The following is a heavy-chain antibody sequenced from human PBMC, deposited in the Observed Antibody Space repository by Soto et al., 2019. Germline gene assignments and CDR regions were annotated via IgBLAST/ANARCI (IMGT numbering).Heavy chain of an antibody. Sequence: VQLQQWGAGLLKPSETLSLTCAVYGGSFSGYHWIWFRQPPGEGLQWIGEINPSGSINYNPSLNSRVTMSVDTSKNQFSVNLSSVTAADTAVYYCATFDGATTVTRGSPRDYWGQGSLVTVPS. CDR2: INPSGSI. D-gene: IGHD4-4*01. CDR1: GGSFSGYH. V-gene: IGHV4-34*01. J-gene: IGHJ4*02. CDR3: ATFDGATTVTRGSPRDY.